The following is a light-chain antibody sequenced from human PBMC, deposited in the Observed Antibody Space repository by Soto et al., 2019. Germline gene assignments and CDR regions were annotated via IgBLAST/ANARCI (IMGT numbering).Light chain of an antibody. V-gene: IGLV1-47*01. J-gene: IGLJ2*01. CDR2: RNN. CDR3: AAWDDSLSGLVV. CDR1: SSNIGSNY. Sequence: QSALTQPPSASGTPGQRATISCSGSSSNIGSNYVYWYQQLPGTAPKLLIYRNNQRPSGVPDRFSGSKSGTSASLAISGLRSEDEADYYCAAWDDSLSGLVVFGGGTKLTVL.